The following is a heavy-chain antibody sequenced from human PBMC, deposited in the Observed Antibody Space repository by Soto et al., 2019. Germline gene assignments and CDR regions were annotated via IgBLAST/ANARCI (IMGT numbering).Heavy chain of an antibody. Sequence: GESLKISCKGSGYSFTSYWIGWVRQMPGKGLEWMGIIYPGDSDTRYSPSFQGQVTISADKSISTAYLQWSSLKASDTAMYYCARGSSSWDPIYYYYYGMDVWGQGTTVTSP. D-gene: IGHD6-13*01. J-gene: IGHJ6*02. V-gene: IGHV5-51*01. CDR1: GYSFTSYW. CDR2: IYPGDSDT. CDR3: ARGSSSWDPIYYYYYGMDV.